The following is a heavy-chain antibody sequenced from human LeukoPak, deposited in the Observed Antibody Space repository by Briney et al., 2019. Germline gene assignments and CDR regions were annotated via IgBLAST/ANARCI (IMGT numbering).Heavy chain of an antibody. Sequence: PGGSLRLSCAASGITISVLWMLWLRQTPGKGLEWVASIKPDGSEKFYLDSVKGRFTISRDNSKNTLYLQMNSLRAEDTAVYYCAAPRRRLKYYDSSGYHALTWSYYYYCMDVWGKGTTVTVSS. CDR1: GITISVLW. J-gene: IGHJ6*03. CDR3: AAPRRRLKYYDSSGYHALTWSYYYYCMDV. CDR2: IKPDGSEK. V-gene: IGHV3-7*01. D-gene: IGHD3-22*01.